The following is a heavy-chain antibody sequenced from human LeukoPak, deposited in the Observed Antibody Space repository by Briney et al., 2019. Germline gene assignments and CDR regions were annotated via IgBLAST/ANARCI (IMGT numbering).Heavy chain of an antibody. J-gene: IGHJ4*02. CDR3: ARDGDGSGSYFVVRY. Sequence: ASVKVSCKASGYTFSDYYIHWVRQAPGQGLEWMGWINPNSGGTNYAQKFQGRVTMTSDTSMSTAYMELSRLRSDDTAVYYCARDGDGSGSYFVVRYWGQGTLVTVSS. D-gene: IGHD3-10*01. CDR1: GYTFSDYY. V-gene: IGHV1-2*02. CDR2: INPNSGGT.